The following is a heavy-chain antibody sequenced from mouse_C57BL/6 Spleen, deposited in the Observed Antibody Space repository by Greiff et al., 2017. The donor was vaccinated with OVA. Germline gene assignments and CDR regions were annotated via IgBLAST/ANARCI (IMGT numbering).Heavy chain of an antibody. V-gene: IGHV5-16*01. CDR3: GRDPCGSPYWYFDV. J-gene: IGHJ1*03. D-gene: IGHD1-1*01. Sequence: DVQLVESEGGLVQPGSSMKLSCTASGFTFSDYYMAWVRQVPEKGLEWVANINYDGSSTYYLDSLKSRFIISRDNAKNNLYLQMSSLKSEDTATYYCGRDPCGSPYWYFDVWGTGTTVTVSS. CDR2: INYDGSST. CDR1: GFTFSDYY.